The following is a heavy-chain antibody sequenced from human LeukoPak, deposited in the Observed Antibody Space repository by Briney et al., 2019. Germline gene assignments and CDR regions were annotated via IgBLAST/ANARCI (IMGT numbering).Heavy chain of an antibody. D-gene: IGHD3-10*01. V-gene: IGHV4-59*12. CDR3: ARTYGSGSFSPPGWYFDL. CDR1: GGSISSYY. CDR2: IYYSGSS. Sequence: SETLSLTCTVSGGSISSYYWSWIRQPPGKGLEWIGYIYYSGSSNYNPSLKSRVTISVDTSKNQFSLKLSSVTAADTAVYYCARTYGSGSFSPPGWYFDLWGRGTLVTVSS. J-gene: IGHJ2*01.